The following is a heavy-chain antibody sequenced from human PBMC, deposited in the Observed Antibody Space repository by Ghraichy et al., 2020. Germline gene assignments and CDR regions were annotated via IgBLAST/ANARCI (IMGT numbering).Heavy chain of an antibody. CDR2: IYYNGIS. V-gene: IGHV4-39*01. Sequence: SETLSLTCTVSGGSISSSSYYWGWIRQPPGKGLEWIGMIYYNGISQYNPFLRSRVTTSVGTSKNQFSLKMTSVTAADTAVYYCARVRGYSYGRTFDFWGQGTLVSVPS. J-gene: IGHJ4*02. D-gene: IGHD5-12*01. CDR3: ARVRGYSYGRTFDF. CDR1: GGSISSSSYY.